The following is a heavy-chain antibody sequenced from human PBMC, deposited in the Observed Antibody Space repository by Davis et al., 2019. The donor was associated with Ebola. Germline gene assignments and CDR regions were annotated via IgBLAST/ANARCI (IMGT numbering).Heavy chain of an antibody. CDR2: ITYDGKNQ. CDR1: GIFFTSHS. CDR3: ANAQYSYGAAYFDN. Sequence: GESLKISCTASGIFFTSHSMSWIRQPPGKGLEWVAFITYDGKNQYYKDSVKGRFTISRSNPNNTVSLQMKNLRSDDTAVYYCANAQYSYGAAYFDNWGRGVLV. J-gene: IGHJ4*02. D-gene: IGHD1-26*01. V-gene: IGHV3-30*02.